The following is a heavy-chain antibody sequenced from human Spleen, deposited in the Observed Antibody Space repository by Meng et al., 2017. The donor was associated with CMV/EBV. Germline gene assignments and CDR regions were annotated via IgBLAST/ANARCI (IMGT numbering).Heavy chain of an antibody. J-gene: IGHJ6*02. Sequence: GESLKISCTASGFTFSSSWMHWVCQAPEKGLEWVADIKSDGSEKYYVDSVKGRLTISRDNAKNSLFLQMNSLRAEDTAVYYCARDSGHGGAMDVWGQGTAVTVSS. CDR1: GFTFSSSW. V-gene: IGHV3-52*01. CDR2: IKSDGSEK. D-gene: IGHD3-16*01. CDR3: ARDSGHGGAMDV.